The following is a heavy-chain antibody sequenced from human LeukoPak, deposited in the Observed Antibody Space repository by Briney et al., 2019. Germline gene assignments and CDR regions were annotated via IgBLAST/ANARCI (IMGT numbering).Heavy chain of an antibody. CDR2: IDSDGTVI. V-gene: IGHV3-74*01. J-gene: IGHJ2*01. Sequence: SGGPLRLSCAASGFTFSAYWMHGLRQALGKGVVWVSRIDSDGTVISYADSVKGRFTISRDNAKNTMYLQMNSLRGEDTAVYYCARRSSAITRYFDLWGRGTLVSVSS. D-gene: IGHD1-14*01. CDR1: GFTFSAYW. CDR3: ARRSSAITRYFDL.